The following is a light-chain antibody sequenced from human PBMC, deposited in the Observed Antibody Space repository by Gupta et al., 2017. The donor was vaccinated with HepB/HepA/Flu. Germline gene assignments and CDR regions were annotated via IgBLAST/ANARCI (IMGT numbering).Light chain of an antibody. V-gene: IGKV1-39*01. CDR3: PESYHTLS. Sequence: DIQMTQSPFSLAASVGDRVTITCRASPNIVNYLNWYQHKPGKAPKLLLYAASSLQSVVPSRFSGSGSGTDFTLTISSLQPEDFATYYCPESYHTLSFGQGPRVEIK. CDR1: PNIVNY. J-gene: IGKJ5*01. CDR2: AAS.